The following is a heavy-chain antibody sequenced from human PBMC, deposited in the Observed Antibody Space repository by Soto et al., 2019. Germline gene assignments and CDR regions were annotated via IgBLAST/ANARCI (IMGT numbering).Heavy chain of an antibody. J-gene: IGHJ5*02. V-gene: IGHV4-59*08. D-gene: IGHD1-20*01. CDR1: GGSISSYY. Sequence: SETLSLTCTVSGGSISSYYWSWIRQPPGKGLEWIGYIYYSGSTNYNPSLKSRVTISVDTSKNQFSLKLSSVTAADTAVYYCATSSKWNHIWFDPWGQGTLVTVSS. CDR2: IYYSGST. CDR3: ATSSKWNHIWFDP.